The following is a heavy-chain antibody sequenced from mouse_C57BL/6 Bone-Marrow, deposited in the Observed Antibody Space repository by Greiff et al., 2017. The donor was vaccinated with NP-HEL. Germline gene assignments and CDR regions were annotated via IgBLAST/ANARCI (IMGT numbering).Heavy chain of an antibody. D-gene: IGHD2-4*01. J-gene: IGHJ3*01. CDR3: ARDYDYGAY. CDR2: ISSGSSTI. V-gene: IGHV5-17*01. Sequence: EVKLMESGGGLVKPGGSLKLSCAASGFTFSDYGMHWVRQAPEKGLEWVAYISSGSSTIYYADTVKGRFTISRDNAKNTLFLQMTSLRSEDTAMYYCARDYDYGAYWGQGTLVTVSA. CDR1: GFTFSDYG.